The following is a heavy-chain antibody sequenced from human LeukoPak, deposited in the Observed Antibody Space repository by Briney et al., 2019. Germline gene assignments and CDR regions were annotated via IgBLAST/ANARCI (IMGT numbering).Heavy chain of an antibody. V-gene: IGHV4-59*12. CDR2: IYYSGST. CDR1: GGSISSYY. Sequence: SETLSLTCTVSGGSISSYYWSWIRQPPGKGLEWIGYIYYSGSTNYNPSLKSRVTISVDTSKNQFSLKLSSVTAADTAVYYCARGERDILTGYYKRKYYFDYWGQGTLVTVSS. CDR3: ARGERDILTGYYKRKYYFDY. J-gene: IGHJ4*02. D-gene: IGHD3-9*01.